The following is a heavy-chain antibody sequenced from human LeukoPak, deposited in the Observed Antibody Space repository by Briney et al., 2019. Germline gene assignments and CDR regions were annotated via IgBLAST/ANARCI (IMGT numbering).Heavy chain of an antibody. V-gene: IGHV1-2*02. CDR2: SNPSSGGT. J-gene: IGHJ5*02. D-gene: IGHD3-9*01. CDR3: ARLYYDILTGSNWFDP. CDR1: GYIFTGYY. Sequence: ASVKVSCKASGYIFTGYYLHWVRQAPGQGLEWMGWSNPSSGGTNYAQKFQGRVTMTRDTSISTAYMELRSLRSDDTAVYYCARLYYDILTGSNWFDPWGQGTLVTVSS.